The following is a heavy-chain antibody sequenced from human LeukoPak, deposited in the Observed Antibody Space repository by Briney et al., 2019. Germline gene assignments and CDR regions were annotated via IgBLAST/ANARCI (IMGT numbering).Heavy chain of an antibody. CDR1: GFTFSYYW. CDR2: ITGDGSTT. CDR3: VRDWFGEHI. J-gene: IGHJ4*02. V-gene: IGHV3-74*01. D-gene: IGHD3-10*01. Sequence: GGSLRLSCAASGFTFSYYWMYWVRQAPGKGLVWVSHITGDGSTTNYADSVEGRFTISRDNAKNTLYLQMNSLRVEDTAVYYCVRDWFGEHIWGQGTLVTVSS.